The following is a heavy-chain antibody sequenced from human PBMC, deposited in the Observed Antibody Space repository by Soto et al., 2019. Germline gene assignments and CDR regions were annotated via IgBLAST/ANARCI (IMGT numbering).Heavy chain of an antibody. V-gene: IGHV3-30*18. CDR3: AKPAFLLLHAVGYFDY. J-gene: IGHJ4*02. CDR2: ISYDGSNK. CDR1: GFTFSSYG. Sequence: PGGSLRLSCAASGFTFSSYGMHWVRQAPGKGLEWVAVISYDGSNKYYADSVKGRLTISRDNSKNTLYLQMNSLRAEDTAVYYCAKPAFLLLHAVGYFDYWGQGTLVTVSS. D-gene: IGHD3-22*01.